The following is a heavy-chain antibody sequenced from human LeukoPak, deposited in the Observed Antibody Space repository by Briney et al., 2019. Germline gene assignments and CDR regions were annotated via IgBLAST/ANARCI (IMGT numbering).Heavy chain of an antibody. CDR3: AKAGGDYGDYGGVGYFDY. Sequence: GGSLRLSCAASGFTFSSYGMSWVRQAPGKGLEWVSAISGSGGSTYYADSVKGRFTISRDNSKNTLYLQMNSLRAEGTAVYYCAKAGGDYGDYGGVGYFDYWGQGTLVTVSS. D-gene: IGHD4-17*01. V-gene: IGHV3-23*01. CDR1: GFTFSSYG. J-gene: IGHJ4*02. CDR2: ISGSGGST.